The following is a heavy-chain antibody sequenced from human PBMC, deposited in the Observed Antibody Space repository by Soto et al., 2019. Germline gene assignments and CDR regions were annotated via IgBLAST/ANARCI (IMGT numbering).Heavy chain of an antibody. CDR2: IYYSGST. CDR1: GGSISSYD. Sequence: PSETLSLTCTVSGGSISSYDWSWIRQPPGKGLEWIGYIYYSGSTNYNPSLKSRVTISVDTSKNQFSLKLSSVTAADTAVYYCARSLEWLFYFDYWGQGTLVTVSS. J-gene: IGHJ4*02. CDR3: ARSLEWLFYFDY. V-gene: IGHV4-59*01. D-gene: IGHD3-3*01.